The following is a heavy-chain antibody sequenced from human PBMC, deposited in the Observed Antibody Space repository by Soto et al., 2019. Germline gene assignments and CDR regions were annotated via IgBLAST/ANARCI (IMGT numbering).Heavy chain of an antibody. V-gene: IGHV3-72*01. CDR2: SRNKTKNYTT. CDR3: ISREPNYRDT. J-gene: IGHJ4*02. D-gene: IGHD3-22*01. CDR1: GFTFSDHY. Sequence: EVQLVESGGGLVQPGGSLRLSCAASGFTFSDHYMDWVRQAPGKGLEWVGRSRNKTKNYTTYYAASVKGRFTISRDDSKNSLNLQMNSLKIEDTAVYYCISREPNYRDTWGQGTLVTVSS.